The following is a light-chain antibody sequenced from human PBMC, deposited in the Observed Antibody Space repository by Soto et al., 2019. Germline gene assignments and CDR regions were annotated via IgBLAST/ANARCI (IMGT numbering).Light chain of an antibody. J-gene: IGLJ1*01. CDR2: EVS. V-gene: IGLV2-8*01. CDR1: SSDVGGYNY. CDR3: SSYAGSNYV. Sequence: QSVLTQPPSASGSPGQSVTISCTGTSSDVGGYNYVSWYQQHPGKAPKLMIYEVSKRPSGVPDRFSGSKSGNTASLTVSGLQAEDEADYYCSSYAGSNYVFGXGTKVTVL.